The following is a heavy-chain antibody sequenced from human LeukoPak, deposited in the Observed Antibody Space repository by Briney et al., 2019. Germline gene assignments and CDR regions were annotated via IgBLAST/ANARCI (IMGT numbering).Heavy chain of an antibody. CDR2: IYSGGYT. J-gene: IGHJ4*02. CDR1: GFTVSSNY. V-gene: IGHV3-53*01. CDR3: AKTGNPATGDY. D-gene: IGHD1-1*01. Sequence: GGSLRLSCAASGFTVSSNYMSWVRQAPGKGLEWVSVIYSGGYTYYADSVKGRFTISRDNSKNTLYLQMNSLRAEDTPVYYCAKTGNPATGDYWGQGTLVTVSS.